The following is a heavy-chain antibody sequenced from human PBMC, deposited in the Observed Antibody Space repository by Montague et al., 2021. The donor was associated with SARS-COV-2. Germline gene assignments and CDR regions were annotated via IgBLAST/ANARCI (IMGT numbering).Heavy chain of an antibody. D-gene: IGHD3-10*01. J-gene: IGHJ5*02. Sequence: NKYAISVKSRITVNPDTSKNQFSLLLNSVTPEDTAVYYCARVWQKRFDPWGQGTLVTVSS. CDR3: ARVWQKRFDP. CDR2: N. V-gene: IGHV6-1*01.